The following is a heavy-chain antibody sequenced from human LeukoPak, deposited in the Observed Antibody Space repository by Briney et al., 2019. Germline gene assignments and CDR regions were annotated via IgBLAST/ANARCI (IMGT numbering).Heavy chain of an antibody. D-gene: IGHD2/OR15-2a*01. J-gene: IGHJ4*02. CDR1: GYTFATYY. CDR2: INPNNGRT. V-gene: IGHV1-2*07. CDR3: ATLSSWGVLGMDY. Sequence: ASVKVSCKASGYTFATYYMFWVRQVPGQGPEWMGWINPNNGRTNYAHNFQDRVTMTTDTSITTAYMELSRLKSDDTAVYYCATLSSWGVLGMDYWGQGTLVTVSS.